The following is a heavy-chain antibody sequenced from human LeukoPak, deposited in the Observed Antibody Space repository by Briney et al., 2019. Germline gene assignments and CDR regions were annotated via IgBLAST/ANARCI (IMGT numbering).Heavy chain of an antibody. CDR2: ISYDGSYK. V-gene: IGHV3-30*04. D-gene: IGHD4-23*01. CDR1: GFTFRNYA. CDR3: ARGARKGDDYGGFFDY. J-gene: IGHJ4*02. Sequence: GRSLRLSCAASGFTFRNYAIHWVRQAPGKGLEWVAVISYDGSYKDDADSVKGRFTISRDNSKNTVYLQINSLRAEDTAVYYCARGARKGDDYGGFFDYWGQGTLITVSS.